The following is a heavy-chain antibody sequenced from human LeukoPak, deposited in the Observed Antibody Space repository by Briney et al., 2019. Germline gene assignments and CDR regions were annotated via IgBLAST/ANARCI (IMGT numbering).Heavy chain of an antibody. V-gene: IGHV4-39*07. CDR1: GGSISSSSYY. J-gene: IGHJ6*03. D-gene: IGHD3-9*01. CDR3: ARSAAAEHYDILTGYYTVYYYYYMDV. CDR2: IYYSGST. Sequence: SETLSLTCTVSGGSISSSSYYWGWIRQPPGKGLEWIGSIYYSGSTYYNPSLKSRVTISVDTSKNQFSLKLSSVTAADTAVYYCARSAAAEHYDILTGYYTVYYYYYMDVWGKGTTVTVSS.